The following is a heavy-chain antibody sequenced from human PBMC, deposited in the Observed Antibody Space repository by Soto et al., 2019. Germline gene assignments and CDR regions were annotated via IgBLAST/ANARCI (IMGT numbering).Heavy chain of an antibody. V-gene: IGHV1-18*01. D-gene: IGHD4-4*01. CDR3: AIIGSGDYSDFDY. J-gene: IGHJ4*02. CDR2: IRPNDGHT. CDR1: GYTFTSYG. Sequence: VKVSCKGLGYTFTSYGISWVRQAPGQGLEWMGWIRPNDGHTNYAQKFQDRVTMTRDTSTTTVYMDLRSLGSDDTAVYYCAIIGSGDYSDFDYWGQGTLVTVSS.